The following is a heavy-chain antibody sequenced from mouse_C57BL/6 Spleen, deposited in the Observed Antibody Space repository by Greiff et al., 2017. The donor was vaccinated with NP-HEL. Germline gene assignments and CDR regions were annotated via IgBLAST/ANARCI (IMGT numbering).Heavy chain of an antibody. CDR2: INPSSGYT. J-gene: IGHJ1*03. CDR1: GYTFTSYT. Sequence: QVQLQQSGAELARPGASVKMSCKASGYTFTSYTMHWVKQRPGQGLEWIGYINPSSGYTKYNQKFKDKATLTADKSSSTAYMQLSSLTSEDSAVYYCASMGLGGDFGVWGTGTTVTVSS. D-gene: IGHD3-1*01. V-gene: IGHV1-4*01. CDR3: ASMGLGGDFGV.